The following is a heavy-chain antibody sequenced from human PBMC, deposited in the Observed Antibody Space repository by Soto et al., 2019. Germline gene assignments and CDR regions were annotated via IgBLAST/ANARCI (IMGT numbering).Heavy chain of an antibody. CDR1: GFTFNSHT. Sequence: GESLKISCAASGFTFNSHTMNWVRQAPGKGLEWVSSITSSSTYKYYADSVKGRFTISRDNAKNSLYLQMNSLRTEDTAVYYCARSEYDILTAYYGVDYWGQGTLVTVSS. J-gene: IGHJ4*02. V-gene: IGHV3-21*01. CDR3: ARSEYDILTAYYGVDY. CDR2: ITSSSTYK. D-gene: IGHD3-9*01.